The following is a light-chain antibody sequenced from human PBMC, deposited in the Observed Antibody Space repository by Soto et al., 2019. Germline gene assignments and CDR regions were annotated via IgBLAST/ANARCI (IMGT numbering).Light chain of an antibody. CDR3: QQYNSYPLT. CDR2: KTS. V-gene: IGKV1-5*03. J-gene: IGKJ4*01. Sequence: DIQMTQSPSTLSASVGDRVSITCRASQSLNSWLAWYQQKPGKAPKLLIYKTSTLESGVPSRFSGSGSGTEFTLTISNLQPDDFATYYCQQYNSYPLTFGGGTKVDIK. CDR1: QSLNSW.